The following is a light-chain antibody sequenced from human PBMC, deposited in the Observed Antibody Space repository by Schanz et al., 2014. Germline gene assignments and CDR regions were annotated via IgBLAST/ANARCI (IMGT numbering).Light chain of an antibody. V-gene: IGLV2-8*01. CDR1: SSDVGAYNY. CDR3: CSYAGRSLI. J-gene: IGLJ2*01. Sequence: QSALTQPPSASGSPGQSVTISCTGTSSDVGAYNYVSWYQQQPGKAPKLMIYEVSKRPSGVPDRFSGSKSGNTASLTVSGLQADDEADYYCCSYAGRSLIFGGGTKLTVL. CDR2: EVS.